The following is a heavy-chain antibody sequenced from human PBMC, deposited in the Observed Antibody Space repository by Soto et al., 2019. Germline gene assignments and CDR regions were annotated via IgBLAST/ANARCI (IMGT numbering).Heavy chain of an antibody. Sequence: ASVKVSCKASGGTFSSYAISWVRQAPGQGLEWMGGIIPIFGNTNYAQKLQGRVTMTTDTSTSTAYMELRSLRSDDTAVYYCARLSDDAFDIWGQGTMVTVSS. D-gene: IGHD3-16*02. CDR2: IIPIFGNT. V-gene: IGHV1-18*01. CDR3: ARLSDDAFDI. CDR1: GGTFSSYA. J-gene: IGHJ3*02.